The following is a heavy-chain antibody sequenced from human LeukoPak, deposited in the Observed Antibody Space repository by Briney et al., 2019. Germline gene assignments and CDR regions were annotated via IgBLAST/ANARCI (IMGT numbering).Heavy chain of an antibody. J-gene: IGHJ4*02. CDR3: ARDSYVPDY. CDR1: GYTFTGHY. V-gene: IGHV1-2*06. Sequence: ASVKVPCKASGYTFTGHYMHGVQQAPGQGLEWMGRINPNTGDPDYAQKFQGRVTMTRDTSISTAYMELSRLRSDDTAVYYCARDSYVPDYWGEGTLVTVPS. D-gene: IGHD3-16*01. CDR2: INPNTGDP.